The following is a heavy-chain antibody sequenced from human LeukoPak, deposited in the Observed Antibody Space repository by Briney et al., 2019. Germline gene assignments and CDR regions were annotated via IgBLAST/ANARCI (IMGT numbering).Heavy chain of an antibody. V-gene: IGHV4-59*08. D-gene: IGHD3-3*01. J-gene: IGHJ4*02. Sequence: SETLSLTCTVSGASISSYYWSWIRQPPGKGLEWIGYSSYSGNTTPHPSLKSRVTISVDTSKNQFSLRLGSVTAADTAVYYCARHGGSGSFDYWGQGTLVTVSS. CDR3: ARHGGSGSFDY. CDR2: SSYSGNT. CDR1: GASISSYY.